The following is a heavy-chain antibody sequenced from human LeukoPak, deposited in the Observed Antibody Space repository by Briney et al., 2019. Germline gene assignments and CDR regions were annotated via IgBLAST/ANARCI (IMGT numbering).Heavy chain of an antibody. V-gene: IGHV4-34*01. Sequence: SETLSLTCAVYGGSFSGYYWSWIRQPPGKGLEWIGEINHSGSTNYNPSLKSRVTISVDTSKNQFSLKLSSVTAADTAVYYCARDSRRSYYDSSGYYHYYYYYGMDVWGQGTTVTVS. D-gene: IGHD3-22*01. CDR2: INHSGST. J-gene: IGHJ6*02. CDR3: ARDSRRSYYDSSGYYHYYYYYGMDV. CDR1: GGSFSGYY.